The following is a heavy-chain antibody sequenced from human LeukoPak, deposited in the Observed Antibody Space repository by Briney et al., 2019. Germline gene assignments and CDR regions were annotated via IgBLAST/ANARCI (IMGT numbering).Heavy chain of an antibody. J-gene: IGHJ3*02. Sequence: GGSLRLSCAASEFTFSSYAMSWVRQAPGKGLEWVSTISSSGSTYYGDPVKGRFTISRNNSKNTLYLQMDSLRAEDTAIYYCAKIRGYSGYDLTSAFDIWGQGTMVTVSS. V-gene: IGHV3-23*01. CDR3: AKIRGYSGYDLTSAFDI. CDR2: ISSSGST. CDR1: EFTFSSYA. D-gene: IGHD5-12*01.